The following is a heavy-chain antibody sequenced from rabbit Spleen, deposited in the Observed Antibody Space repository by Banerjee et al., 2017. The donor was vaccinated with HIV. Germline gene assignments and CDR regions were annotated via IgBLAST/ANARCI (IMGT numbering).Heavy chain of an antibody. CDR1: GFSFSSGYY. J-gene: IGHJ4*01. V-gene: IGHV1S45*01. D-gene: IGHD1-1*01. CDR2: IYNGDGST. CDR3: ARDLVGVIGWNFYL. Sequence: QEQLEESGGGLVKPGASLTLTCKASGFSFSSGYYMCWVRQAPGKGLERIGCIYNGDGSTHYASWVNGRFTISKTSSTTVTLRMTSLTATDTATYFCARDLVGVIGWNFYLWGPGTLVTVS.